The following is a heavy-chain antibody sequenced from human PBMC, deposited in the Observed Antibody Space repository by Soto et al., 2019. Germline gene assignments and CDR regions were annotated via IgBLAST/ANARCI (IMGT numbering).Heavy chain of an antibody. J-gene: IGHJ4*02. CDR2: IYHSGST. V-gene: IGHV4-4*02. Sequence: PSETLSLTCAVSGGSISSSNWWSWVRQPPGKGLEWIGEIYHSGSTNYNPSLKSRVTISVDKSKNQFSLKLSSVTAADAAVYYCATVAYSSGWLHPPFDYWGQGTLVTVSS. CDR1: GGSISSSNW. D-gene: IGHD6-19*01. CDR3: ATVAYSSGWLHPPFDY.